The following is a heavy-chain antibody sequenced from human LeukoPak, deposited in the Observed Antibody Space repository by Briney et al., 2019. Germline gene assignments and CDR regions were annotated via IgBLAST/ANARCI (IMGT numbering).Heavy chain of an antibody. V-gene: IGHV1-69*06. J-gene: IGHJ4*02. CDR2: IIPIFGTA. CDR1: GGTFSSYA. Sequence: ASVKVSCKASGGTFSSYAISWVRQAPGQGLEWMGGIIPIFGTANYAQKFQGRVTITADKSTSTAYMELSSLRSEDTAVYYCARGAMPYSSGSHGIFVYWGQGTLVTVSS. D-gene: IGHD6-19*01. CDR3: ARGAMPYSSGSHGIFVY.